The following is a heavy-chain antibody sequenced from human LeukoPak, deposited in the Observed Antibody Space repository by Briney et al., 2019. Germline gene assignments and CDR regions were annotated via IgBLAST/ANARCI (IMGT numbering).Heavy chain of an antibody. V-gene: IGHV4-39*01. Sequence: PSETLSLTCTVSGGSISSSSYYWGWIRQPPGKGLEWIGSIYYGGSTYYNPSLKSRVTISVDTSKNQFSLKLSSVTAADTAVYFCAGVRGIISRNWFDPWGHGTLVTVSS. CDR1: GGSISSSSYY. CDR3: AGVRGIISRNWFDP. CDR2: IYYGGST. D-gene: IGHD3-10*01. J-gene: IGHJ5*02.